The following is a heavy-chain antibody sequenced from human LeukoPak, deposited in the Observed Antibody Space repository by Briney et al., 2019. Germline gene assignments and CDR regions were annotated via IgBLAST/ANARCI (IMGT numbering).Heavy chain of an antibody. D-gene: IGHD1-26*01. CDR3: AKGGATRRSFCYYMDV. CDR1: GFTFSNYV. J-gene: IGHJ6*03. V-gene: IGHV3-33*06. Sequence: PGRSLRLSCAASGFTFSNYVLHWVRQAPAKGLEWVALIWYDGHNNYYADSVRGRFTISRDNSNNTLYLEMNSLRAEDTAVYYCAKGGATRRSFCYYMDVWGRGTTVTVSS. CDR2: IWYDGHNN.